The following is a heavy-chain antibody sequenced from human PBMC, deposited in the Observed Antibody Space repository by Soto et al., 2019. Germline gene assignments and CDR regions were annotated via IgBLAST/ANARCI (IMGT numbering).Heavy chain of an antibody. CDR3: VKDQGGYSGYAFDY. CDR2: IYYSGST. J-gene: IGHJ4*02. V-gene: IGHV4-59*01. CDR1: GGSISSYY. D-gene: IGHD5-12*01. Sequence: SETLSLTCTFSGGSISSYYWSWIRQPPGKGLEWIGYIYYSGSTYYADSVKGRFTISRDNSKNTLYLQMSSLRAEDTAVYYCVKDQGGYSGYAFDYWGQGTLVTVS.